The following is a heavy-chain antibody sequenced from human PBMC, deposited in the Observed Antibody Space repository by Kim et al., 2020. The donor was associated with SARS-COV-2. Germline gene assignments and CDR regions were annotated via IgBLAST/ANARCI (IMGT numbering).Heavy chain of an antibody. D-gene: IGHD3-9*01. V-gene: IGHV4-59*01. J-gene: IGHJ4*02. Sequence: NYNPSLKSRVTISVDTSKNQFSLKLSSVTAADTAVYYCARLRYFDWCFDYWGQGTLVTVSS. CDR3: ARLRYFDWCFDY.